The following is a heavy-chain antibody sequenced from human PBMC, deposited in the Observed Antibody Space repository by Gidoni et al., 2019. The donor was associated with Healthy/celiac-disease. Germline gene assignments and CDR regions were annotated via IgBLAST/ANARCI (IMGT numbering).Heavy chain of an antibody. CDR2: INSSSSTI. D-gene: IGHD3-16*01. V-gene: IGHV3-48*01. Sequence: EVQRVASGGALVQPGGVLRLACAASGVTLRRCRMNWVSQAPGKGLEWVSYINSSSSTIYYADPVKGRFIISRANAKNSLYLQRNSLRAENTAVYYCARDIEITEWPFRYVMDVWGQGTTVTVSS. J-gene: IGHJ6*02. CDR1: GVTLRRCR. CDR3: ARDIEITEWPFRYVMDV.